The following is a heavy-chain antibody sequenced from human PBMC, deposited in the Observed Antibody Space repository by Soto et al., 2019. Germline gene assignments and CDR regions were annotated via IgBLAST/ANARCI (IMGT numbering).Heavy chain of an antibody. CDR3: ARNVDTAMVFDY. D-gene: IGHD5-18*01. V-gene: IGHV4-34*01. J-gene: IGHJ4*02. CDR1: GGSFSGYY. Sequence: PSETLSLTCAVYGGSFSGYYWSRIRQPPGKGLEWIGEINHTGNTNYNPSLKSRVTISVDTSKNQFSLKLSSVTAGDTTMYYCARNVDTAMVFDYWGQGSLVTVSS. CDR2: INHTGNT.